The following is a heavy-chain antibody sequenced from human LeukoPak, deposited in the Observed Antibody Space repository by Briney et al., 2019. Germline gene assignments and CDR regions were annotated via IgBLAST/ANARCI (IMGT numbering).Heavy chain of an antibody. Sequence: GASVKVSCKTSGYSFTDYYMHWVRQAPGQGLEWMGWINPKSGGTSSAQKFQGRVTMTRDTSITTVYMEVSWLTSDDTALYYCAKGSSGYFADLWGQGTLVTVSS. CDR1: GYSFTDYY. CDR3: AKGSSGYFADL. D-gene: IGHD3-22*01. J-gene: IGHJ5*02. CDR2: INPKSGGT. V-gene: IGHV1-2*02.